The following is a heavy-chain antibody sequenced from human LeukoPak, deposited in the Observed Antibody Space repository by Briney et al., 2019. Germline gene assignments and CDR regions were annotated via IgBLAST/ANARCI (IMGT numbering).Heavy chain of an antibody. Sequence: PGGSLRLSCAASGFTFSTFWMTWVRQAPGKGLEWLANIKPDGSEKSYVDSVKGRFTVSRDNAKNSLYLHMNSLRAEDTALYYCTRNTVAAAGDDWGQGTLVTVSS. V-gene: IGHV3-7*01. CDR2: IKPDGSEK. CDR3: TRNTVAAAGDD. CDR1: GFTFSTFW. J-gene: IGHJ4*02. D-gene: IGHD6-13*01.